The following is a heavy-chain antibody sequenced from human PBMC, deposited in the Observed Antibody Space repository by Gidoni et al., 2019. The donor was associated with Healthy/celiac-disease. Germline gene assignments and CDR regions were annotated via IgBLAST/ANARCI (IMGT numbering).Heavy chain of an antibody. CDR1: GFTFSSYS. J-gene: IGHJ5*02. CDR2: ISSSSSYI. V-gene: IGHV3-21*01. CDR3: ARVGLAAAKLGWFDP. Sequence: EVQLVESGGGLVKTGGSLRLSCAASGFTFSSYSMNWVRQAPGKGLGWVSSISSSSSYIYYADSVKGRFTISRDNAKNSLYLQMNSLRAEDTAVYYCARVGLAAAKLGWFDPWGQGTLVTVSS. D-gene: IGHD6-13*01.